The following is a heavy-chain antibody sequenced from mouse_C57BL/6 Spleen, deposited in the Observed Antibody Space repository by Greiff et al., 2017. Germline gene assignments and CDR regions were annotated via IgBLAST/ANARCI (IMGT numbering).Heavy chain of an antibody. Sequence: VQLQQPGAELVKPGASVKVSCKASGYTFTSYWMHWVKQRPGQGLEWIGRIHPSDSDTNYNQKFKGKATLTVDKSSSTAYMQLSSLTSEDSAVXYWAIGGQLTGWFAYWGQGTLVTVSA. CDR1: GYTFTSYW. CDR3: AIGGQLTGWFAY. CDR2: IHPSDSDT. D-gene: IGHD3-3*01. V-gene: IGHV1-74*01. J-gene: IGHJ3*01.